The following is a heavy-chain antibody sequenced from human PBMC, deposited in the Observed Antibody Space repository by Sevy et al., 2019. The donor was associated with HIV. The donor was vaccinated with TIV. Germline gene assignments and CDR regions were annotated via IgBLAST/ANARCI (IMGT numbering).Heavy chain of an antibody. Sequence: GGSLRLSCAASGFTFNNYAMSWVRQDPGKGLEWISVITAGGVITYSVDSVRGRFTISRDKSKNMVYLQMNGLRAEDTAVYYCGVGTIQHLDYWGQGTRVTVSS. V-gene: IGHV3-23*01. CDR2: ITAGGVIT. CDR1: GFTFNNYA. J-gene: IGHJ4*02. D-gene: IGHD1-26*01. CDR3: GVGTIQHLDY.